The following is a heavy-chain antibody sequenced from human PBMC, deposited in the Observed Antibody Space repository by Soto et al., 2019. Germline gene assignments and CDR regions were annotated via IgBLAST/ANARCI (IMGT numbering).Heavy chain of an antibody. CDR2: IYYSGST. Sequence: PSETLSLTCTVSGGSISSYYWSWIRQPPGKGLEWIGYIYYSGSTNYNPSLKSRVTISVDTSKNQFSLKLSSVTAADTAVYYCASMYYSFWRGPCYGMDVWRQGTTVTVSS. D-gene: IGHD3-3*01. J-gene: IGHJ6*02. CDR3: ASMYYSFWRGPCYGMDV. V-gene: IGHV4-59*01. CDR1: GGSISSYY.